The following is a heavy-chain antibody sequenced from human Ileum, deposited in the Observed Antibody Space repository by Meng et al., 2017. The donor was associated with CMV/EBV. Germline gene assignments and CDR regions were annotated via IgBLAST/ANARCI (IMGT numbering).Heavy chain of an antibody. CDR2: IRGSGADT. CDR1: GFSFSNYA. Sequence: SGFSFSNYAMGWVRQAPGKGLEWVSDIRGSGADTYYADSVRGRFTISRDNSKNTVYLQMNSLTADDTAVYYCAKTFYFSSGKADFEYWGQGTLVTVSS. D-gene: IGHD3-10*01. CDR3: AKTFYFSSGKADFEY. V-gene: IGHV3-23*01. J-gene: IGHJ4*02.